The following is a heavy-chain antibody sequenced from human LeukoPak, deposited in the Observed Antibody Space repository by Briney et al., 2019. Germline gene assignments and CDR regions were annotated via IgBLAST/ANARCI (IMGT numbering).Heavy chain of an antibody. V-gene: IGHV3-48*01. CDR1: GFTLRRYS. CDR2: INEGSNNI. D-gene: IGHD5-24*01. CDR3: ARDDLTNGYNGNF. Sequence: PGGSLRLSCAASGFTLRRYSMNWIRQAPGKGLEWISYINEGSNNIFYADSVEGRFTISRDNAKNSLHLQMNSLRVDDTAVYYCARDDLTNGYNGNFWGQGTLVTVSS. J-gene: IGHJ4*02.